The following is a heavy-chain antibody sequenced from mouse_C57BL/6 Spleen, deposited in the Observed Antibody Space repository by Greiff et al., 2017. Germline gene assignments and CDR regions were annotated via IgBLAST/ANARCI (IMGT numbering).Heavy chain of an antibody. Sequence: EVQVVESGPELVKPGASVKISCKASGYSFSGYYMHWVKQSSEKSLEWIGEINPSTGGTSYNQKFKGKATLTVDKSSSTAYMQLKSLTSEDSAVYYCARHGATGDYDLAMDYWGQGTSVTVSS. CDR1: GYSFSGYY. J-gene: IGHJ4*01. CDR2: INPSTGGT. CDR3: ARHGATGDYDLAMDY. D-gene: IGHD2-4*01. V-gene: IGHV1-43*01.